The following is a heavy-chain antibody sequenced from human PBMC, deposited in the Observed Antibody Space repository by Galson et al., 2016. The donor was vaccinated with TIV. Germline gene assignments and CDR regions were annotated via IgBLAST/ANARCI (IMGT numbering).Heavy chain of an antibody. D-gene: IGHD6-6*01. Sequence: SLRLSCAASGFTFYDYAMHWVRQAPGKGLEWVSGITWSGCTIASADSVRGRFTVSRDNARNSLYLEMNSLRPEDTALYYCARPRVARSRSSRDFDCWGQGTLVTVSS. V-gene: IGHV3-9*01. CDR2: ITWSGCTI. J-gene: IGHJ4*02. CDR3: ARPRVARSRSSRDFDC. CDR1: GFTFYDYA.